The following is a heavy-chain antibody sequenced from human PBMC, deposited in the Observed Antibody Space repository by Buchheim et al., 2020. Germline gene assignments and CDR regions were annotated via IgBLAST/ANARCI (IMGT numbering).Heavy chain of an antibody. D-gene: IGHD1-26*01. Sequence: QVQLVESGGGVVQPGRSLRLSCAASGFPFSSYAMHWVRQSPGKGLEWVAVMSYDGSTKYYADSVKGRFTISRDNSKNTLYIQMNSLRAEDTAVYYCAKAGRRGSHSTHYFDYWGQGTL. V-gene: IGHV3-30*14. CDR1: GFPFSSYA. CDR3: AKAGRRGSHSTHYFDY. J-gene: IGHJ4*02. CDR2: MSYDGSTK.